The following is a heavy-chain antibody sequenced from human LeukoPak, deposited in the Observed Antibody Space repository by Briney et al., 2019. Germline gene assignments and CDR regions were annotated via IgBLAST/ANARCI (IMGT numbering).Heavy chain of an antibody. V-gene: IGHV3-66*01. CDR3: ARATRQGVYSGYDFDY. CDR2: IYSGGST. Sequence: GGSLRLSCAASEFSVGSNYMTWVRQAPGKGLEWVSLIYSGGSTYYADSVKGRFTISRDNSKNTLYLQMNSLRAEDTAVYYCARATRQGVYSGYDFDYWGQGTLVTVSS. J-gene: IGHJ4*02. D-gene: IGHD5-12*01. CDR1: EFSVGSNY.